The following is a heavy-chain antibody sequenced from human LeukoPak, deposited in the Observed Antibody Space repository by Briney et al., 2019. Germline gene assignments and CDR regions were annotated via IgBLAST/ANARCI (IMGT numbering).Heavy chain of an antibody. D-gene: IGHD3-22*01. CDR3: ARENPTYYYDSSGYYVGY. CDR1: GYTFTGYY. V-gene: IGHV1-2*06. J-gene: IGHJ4*02. CDR2: INPNSGGT. Sequence: ASVKVSRKASGYTFTGYYMHWVRQAPGQGLEWMGRINPNSGGTNYAQKFQGRVTMTRDTSISTAYMELSRLRSDDTAVYYCARENPTYYYDSSGYYVGYWGQGTLVTVSS.